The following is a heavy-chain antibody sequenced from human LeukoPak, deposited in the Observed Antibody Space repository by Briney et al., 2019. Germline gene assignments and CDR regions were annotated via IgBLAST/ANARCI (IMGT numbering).Heavy chain of an antibody. D-gene: IGHD6-13*01. CDR3: ARSSSPDY. Sequence: GGSLRLSCAASGFTFSSYSMHWVRQAPGKGLEWVSVIYSGGSTYYADSVKGRSTISRDNAKNSLYLQMNSLRAEDTAVYYCARSSSPDYWGQGTLVTVSS. CDR2: IYSGGST. CDR1: GFTFSSYS. V-gene: IGHV3-21*01. J-gene: IGHJ4*02.